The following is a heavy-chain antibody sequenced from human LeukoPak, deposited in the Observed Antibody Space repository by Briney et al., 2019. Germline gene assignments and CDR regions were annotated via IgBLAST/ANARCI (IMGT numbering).Heavy chain of an antibody. V-gene: IGHV4-34*01. CDR3: ARVSGSYTDY. J-gene: IGHJ4*02. D-gene: IGHD1-26*01. CDR1: GESLSKYY. Sequence: SETLSLTCAVYGESLSKYYWTWIRQSPGKGLEWIGEINHRGSTNHNPSLKSRVTLSVDTSQHQFSLKLTSVTAADTAVYYCARVSGSYTDYWGQGTLVTVSS. CDR2: INHRGST.